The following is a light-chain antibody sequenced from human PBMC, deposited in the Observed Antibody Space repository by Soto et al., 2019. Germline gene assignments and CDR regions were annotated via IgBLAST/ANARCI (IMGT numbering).Light chain of an antibody. CDR2: DNS. J-gene: IGLJ3*02. V-gene: IGLV1-40*01. Sequence: QSVLTQPPSVSGAPGQRVTISCNGSTGYDVHWYQQFPGTAPKLLIHDNSIRPSGVPDRFSGSKSGTSASLAITGLQAEDEADYYCQSYDSSLSGWVFGGGTKLTVL. CDR1: TGYD. CDR3: QSYDSSLSGWV.